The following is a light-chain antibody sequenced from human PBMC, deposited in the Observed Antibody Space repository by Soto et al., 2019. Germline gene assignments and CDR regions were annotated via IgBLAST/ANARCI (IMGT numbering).Light chain of an antibody. Sequence: IVLTQSPATLSLSPGERATLSCRASQGVSSYLAWYQQKPGQAPRLLIYDASNRATGIPARFSGSGSGTDFTLTISSLEPEDFAVYYCQQSHSSPLSFGGGTKVDI. J-gene: IGKJ4*01. CDR3: QQSHSSPLS. CDR2: DAS. V-gene: IGKV3-11*01. CDR1: QGVSSY.